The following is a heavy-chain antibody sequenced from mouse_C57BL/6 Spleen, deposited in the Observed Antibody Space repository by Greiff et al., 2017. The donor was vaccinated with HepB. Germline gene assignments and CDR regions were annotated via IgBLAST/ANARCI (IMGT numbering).Heavy chain of an antibody. CDR2: ISDGGSYT. CDR1: GFTFSSYA. CDR3: ARARGTTVDAMDY. Sequence: EVQVVESGGGLVKPGGSLKLSCAASGFTFSSYAMSWVRQTPEKRLEWVATISDGGSYTYYPDNVKGRFTISRDNAKNNLYLQMSHLKSEDTAMYYCARARGTTVDAMDYWGQGTSVTVSS. J-gene: IGHJ4*01. D-gene: IGHD1-1*01. V-gene: IGHV5-4*01.